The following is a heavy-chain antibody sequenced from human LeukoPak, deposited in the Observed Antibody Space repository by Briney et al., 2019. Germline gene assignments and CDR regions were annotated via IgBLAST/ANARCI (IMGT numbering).Heavy chain of an antibody. CDR3: ARSAARLRYYYAMDV. Sequence: GGSLRLSCAASGFTFDDYGMSWVRQAPGKGLEWVSVIYSGDSGVSTYYADSVKGRFTISRHNSKNTLYLQMSSLRAEDTAVYFCARSAARLRYYYAMDVWGQGTTVTVSS. CDR2: IYSGDSGVST. J-gene: IGHJ6*02. CDR1: GFTFDDYG. V-gene: IGHV3-53*04. D-gene: IGHD6-6*01.